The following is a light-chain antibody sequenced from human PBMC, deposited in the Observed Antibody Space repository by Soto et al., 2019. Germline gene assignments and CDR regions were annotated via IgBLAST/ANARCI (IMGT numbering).Light chain of an antibody. J-gene: IGKJ5*01. CDR2: GAS. V-gene: IGKV3-15*01. Sequence: EIVMTQSPATLSVSPGERATLSCRASQSVSSSLAWYQLKPGQAPRLLIYGASTRATGIPARISGSGSGTEFTLTISSLQSEDFAVYYCQQYDNWPPITFGQGTRLEIK. CDR3: QQYDNWPPIT. CDR1: QSVSSS.